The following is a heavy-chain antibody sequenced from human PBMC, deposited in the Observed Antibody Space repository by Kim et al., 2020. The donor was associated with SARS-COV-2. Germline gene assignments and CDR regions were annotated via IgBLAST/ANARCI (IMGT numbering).Heavy chain of an antibody. CDR3: ARPFWQQPSAVPNWFDP. CDR2: INSDGSST. Sequence: GGSLRLSCAASGFTFSSYWMHWVRQAPGKGLVWVSRINSDGSSTSYADSVKGRFTISRDNAKNTLYLQMNSLRAEDTAVYYCARPFWQQPSAVPNWFDPWGQGTLVTVSS. V-gene: IGHV3-74*01. D-gene: IGHD6-13*01. CDR1: GFTFSSYW. J-gene: IGHJ5*02.